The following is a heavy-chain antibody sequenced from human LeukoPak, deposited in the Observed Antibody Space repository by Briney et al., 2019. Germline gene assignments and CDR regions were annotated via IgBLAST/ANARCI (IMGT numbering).Heavy chain of an antibody. J-gene: IGHJ4*02. CDR2: INHSGST. V-gene: IGHV4-34*01. CDR1: GGSFSGYY. D-gene: IGHD3-10*01. Sequence: SETLSLTCAVYGGSFSGYYWSWIRQPPGKGLEWIGEINHSGSTNYNPSLKSRVTISVDTSKNQFSLKLSSVTAADTAVYYCARGRRFAYYYGSGSYYRHYYFDYWGQGTLVTVSS. CDR3: ARGRRFAYYYGSGSYYRHYYFDY.